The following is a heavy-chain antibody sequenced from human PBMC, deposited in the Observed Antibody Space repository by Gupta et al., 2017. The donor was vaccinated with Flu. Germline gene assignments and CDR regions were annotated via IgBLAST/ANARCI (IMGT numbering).Heavy chain of an antibody. V-gene: IGHV1-18*01. CDR3: ARGTVDLWSADSYYYCMDV. D-gene: IGHD3-3*01. J-gene: IGHJ6*02. Sequence: QVQLVQSGAEVKKPGASVMVSCKASGFTFTSYGISWVRQAPGQGLEWMGWISGYTGNTKYVQKFQGRVTMTTDTSTSTAYMELRSLRSDDTAVYFCARGTVDLWSADSYYYCMDVWGQGTTVTVSS. CDR2: ISGYTGNT. CDR1: GFTFTSYG.